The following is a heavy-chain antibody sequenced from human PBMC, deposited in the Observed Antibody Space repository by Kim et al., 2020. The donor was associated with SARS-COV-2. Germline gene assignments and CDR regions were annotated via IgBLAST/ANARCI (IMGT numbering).Heavy chain of an antibody. Sequence: ASVKVSCKASGYIFNTYGISCVRQAPGQGLEWMGWISAYSGDTNYAQSLQGRVSLTTDTSTNTAYMELWSLRSDDTAVYYCARDLIAVRPGWFDPWGQGTLVTVSS. J-gene: IGHJ5*02. CDR2: ISAYSGDT. V-gene: IGHV1-18*01. CDR3: ARDLIAVRPGWFDP. CDR1: GYIFNTYG. D-gene: IGHD6-6*01.